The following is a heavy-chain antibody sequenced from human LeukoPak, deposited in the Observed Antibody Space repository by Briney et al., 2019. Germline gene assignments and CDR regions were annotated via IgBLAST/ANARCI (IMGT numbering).Heavy chain of an antibody. J-gene: IGHJ4*02. CDR2: ISSSSSYI. CDR1: GFTFSSYS. V-gene: IGHV3-21*01. CDR3: ARSHYDFWSGPAEIDDY. Sequence: PGGSLRLSCATSGFTFSSYSMNWVRQAPGKGLEWVSSISSSSSYIYYADSVKGRFTISRDNAKNTLYLQMNSLRAEDTAVYYCARSHYDFWSGPAEIDDYWGQGTLVTVSS. D-gene: IGHD3-3*01.